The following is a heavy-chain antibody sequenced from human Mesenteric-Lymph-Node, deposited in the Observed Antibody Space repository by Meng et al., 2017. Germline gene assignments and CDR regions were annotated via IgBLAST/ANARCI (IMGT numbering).Heavy chain of an antibody. V-gene: IGHV3-30*04. Sequence: GGSLRLSCAASGFTFSSYAMHWVRQAPGKGLEWVAVISYDGSNKYYADSVRGRFTVSRDSSKSTVHLHMNSLRAEDTAMYFCARDDDTSGSYSQFNYWGQGILVTVSS. CDR3: ARDDDTSGSYSQFNY. CDR2: ISYDGSNK. CDR1: GFTFSSYA. J-gene: IGHJ4*02. D-gene: IGHD3-22*01.